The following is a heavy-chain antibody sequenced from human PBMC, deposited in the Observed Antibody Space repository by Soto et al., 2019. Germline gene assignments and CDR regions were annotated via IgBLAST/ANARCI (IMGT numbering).Heavy chain of an antibody. Sequence: ASVKVSCKASGYTFTSYDINWVRQATGQGLEWMGWMNPNSGNTGYAQKFQGRVTMTRNTSISTAYMELSSLRSEDTAVYYCARARGRRGSSTSCSPYWGQGTLVTVSS. CDR3: ARARGRRGSSTSCSPY. V-gene: IGHV1-8*01. CDR1: GYTFTSYD. J-gene: IGHJ4*02. D-gene: IGHD2-2*01. CDR2: MNPNSGNT.